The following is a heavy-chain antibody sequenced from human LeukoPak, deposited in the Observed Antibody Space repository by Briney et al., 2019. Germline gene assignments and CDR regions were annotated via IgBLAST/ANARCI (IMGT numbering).Heavy chain of an antibody. V-gene: IGHV4-34*01. J-gene: IGHJ4*02. CDR3: ARGKGDLSMIVMIVTAVEFYFDS. CDR2: INHRGAT. Sequence: PSETLSLTCAVFGGSLSDHDWSWIRQPPGKGLEWIGEINHRGATNYNPSLKSRVTLSLDTSKNQVSLKLNSLTAADAAVYYCARGKGDLSMIVMIVTAVEFYFDSWGPGTLVTASS. D-gene: IGHD3-22*01. CDR1: GGSLSDHD.